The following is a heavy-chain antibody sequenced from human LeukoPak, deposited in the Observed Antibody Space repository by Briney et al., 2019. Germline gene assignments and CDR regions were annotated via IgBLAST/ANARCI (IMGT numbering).Heavy chain of an antibody. CDR2: IKSKTDGGTT. V-gene: IGHV3-15*01. J-gene: IGHJ4*02. D-gene: IGHD4-17*01. CDR1: GFTFSRAW. Sequence: GGSLRLSCAASGFTFSRAWMSWVRQAPGKGLEWVGRIKSKTDGGTTEYAAPVRGRFTISRDDSKNTLYLQMNSLKIEDTAVYYCNIHDYRDLWADSWGQGTLVTVSS. CDR3: NIHDYRDLWADS.